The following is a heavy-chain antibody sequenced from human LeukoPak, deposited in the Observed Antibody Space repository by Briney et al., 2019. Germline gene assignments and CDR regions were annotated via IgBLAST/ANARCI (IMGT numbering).Heavy chain of an antibody. J-gene: IGHJ4*02. Sequence: KGGESLKISCKGSGYIFTSYWIGWVRQLPGKGLEWMGIIYHGDSDTRYSPSFQGQVTISADKSISTAYLQWSSLKASDTAMYYCARHDSLRFGGVIVNDYWGQGTLVTVSS. D-gene: IGHD3-16*02. CDR2: IYHGDSDT. V-gene: IGHV5-51*01. CDR1: GYIFTSYW. CDR3: ARHDSLRFGGVIVNDY.